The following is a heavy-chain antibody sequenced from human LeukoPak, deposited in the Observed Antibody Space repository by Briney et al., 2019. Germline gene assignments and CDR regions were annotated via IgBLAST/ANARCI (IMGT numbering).Heavy chain of an antibody. V-gene: IGHV3-30*02. D-gene: IGHD2-2*01. J-gene: IGHJ6*03. CDR1: GFTFSSYG. Sequence: GGSLSLSCAASGFTFSSYGMHWVRPAPGKGLEWVAFIRYDGSNKYYADSVKGRFTISRDNSKNTLYLQMNSLRAEDTAVYYCAKDGVVVPAAPNYYYYYYMDVWGKGTTVTVSS. CDR2: IRYDGSNK. CDR3: AKDGVVVPAAPNYYYYYYMDV.